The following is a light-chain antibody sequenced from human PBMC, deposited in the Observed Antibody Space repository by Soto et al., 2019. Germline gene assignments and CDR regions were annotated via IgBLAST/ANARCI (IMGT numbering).Light chain of an antibody. CDR2: GVS. V-gene: IGLV2-11*01. CDR1: NSDVGGYNY. CDR3: CSYVDTDTWV. Sequence: QSVLTQPRSVSGSPGQSVTISCTGTNSDVGGYNYVSWYQQYPGKAPKLMISGVSERPSGVPDRFSGSKSGNTASLSISGLQAEDEADDYCCSYVDTDTWVFGGGTKVTVL. J-gene: IGLJ3*02.